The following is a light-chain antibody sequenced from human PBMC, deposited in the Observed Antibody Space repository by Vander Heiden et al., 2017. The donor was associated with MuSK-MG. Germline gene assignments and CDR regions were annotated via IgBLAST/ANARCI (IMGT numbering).Light chain of an antibody. V-gene: IGLV1-40*01. J-gene: IGLJ2*01. CDR1: SANIGAGYD. Sequence: QSVLTPPPSVSGAPGQRVTISCTGSSANIGAGYDVHWYQQFPGTAPKLLIYGNSNRPSGVPDRLSGSKSGTSASLAITGLQAEDEADYYCQSYDSSLRGVVFGGGTKLIVL. CDR3: QSYDSSLRGVV. CDR2: GNS.